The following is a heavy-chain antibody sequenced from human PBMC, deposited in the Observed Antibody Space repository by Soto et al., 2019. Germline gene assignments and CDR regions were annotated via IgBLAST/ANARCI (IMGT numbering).Heavy chain of an antibody. Sequence: XESLKISWKGSGYSFTSYWSGWVRQMPGKGLEWMGIIYPGDSDTRYSPSFQGQVTISADKSISTAYLQWSSLKASDTAMYYCARNLDHSPTYYGMDVWGQGTTVTVSS. D-gene: IGHD3-3*01. CDR3: ARNLDHSPTYYGMDV. CDR1: GYSFTSYW. CDR2: IYPGDSDT. J-gene: IGHJ6*02. V-gene: IGHV5-51*01.